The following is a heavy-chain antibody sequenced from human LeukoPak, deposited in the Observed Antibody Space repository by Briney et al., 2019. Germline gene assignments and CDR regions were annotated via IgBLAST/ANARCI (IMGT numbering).Heavy chain of an antibody. J-gene: IGHJ3*02. CDR1: GGTFSSYA. CDR2: SIPIFGTA. V-gene: IGHV1-69*13. D-gene: IGHD4-17*01. CDR3: ARAVTVPTGHDAFDI. Sequence: SVKVSCKASGGTFSSYAISWVRQAPGQGLEWRGGSIPIFGTANYAQKFKGRVTITADESTSTAYMELSSLRSEDTAVYYCARAVTVPTGHDAFDIWGQGTMVTVSS.